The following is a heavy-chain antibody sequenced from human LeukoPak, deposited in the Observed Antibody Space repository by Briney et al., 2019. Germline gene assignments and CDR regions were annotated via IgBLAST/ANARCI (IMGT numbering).Heavy chain of an antibody. CDR1: GFTFSNYG. CDR2: IRYDGSNK. J-gene: IGHJ6*03. D-gene: IGHD4-11*01. CDR3: ATSTVPTSYNYYYYYMHV. Sequence: GGSLRLSCTASGFTFSNYGMHWVRQAPGKGLEWVAFIRYDGSNKYYADSVKGRFTISRDNSKNTLYLQMNSLRPEDTAVYYCATSTVPTSYNYYYYYMHVWGKGTTVTVSS. V-gene: IGHV3-30*02.